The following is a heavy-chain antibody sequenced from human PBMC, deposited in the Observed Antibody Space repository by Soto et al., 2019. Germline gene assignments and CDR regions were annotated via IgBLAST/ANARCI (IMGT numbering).Heavy chain of an antibody. D-gene: IGHD5-12*01. CDR3: ARGNHRWLQLWYFDL. CDR2: IIPIFGTA. CDR1: GGTFSSYT. J-gene: IGHJ2*01. V-gene: IGHV1-69*12. Sequence: QVQLVQSGAEVKKPGSSVTVSCKASGGTFSSYTISWVRQAPGQGLEWMGGIIPIFGTANYAQKFQGRVTITADESTSTAYMELSSLRSEDTAVYYCARGNHRWLQLWYFDLGGRGTLVTVPS.